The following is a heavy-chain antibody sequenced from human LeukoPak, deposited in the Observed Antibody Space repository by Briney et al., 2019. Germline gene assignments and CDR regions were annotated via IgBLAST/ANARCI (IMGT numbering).Heavy chain of an antibody. V-gene: IGHV4-61*02. CDR1: GGSISSDNYS. Sequence: SQTLSLTCTVSGGSISSDNYSWSWIRQPAGKGLEWIGRVYTSGSTNYNPSLKSRVTISVDTSKKQFSLKLSSVTAADTAVYYCARRSHDSSGYYSWGQGTLVTVSS. J-gene: IGHJ4*02. CDR3: ARRSHDSSGYYS. D-gene: IGHD3-22*01. CDR2: VYTSGST.